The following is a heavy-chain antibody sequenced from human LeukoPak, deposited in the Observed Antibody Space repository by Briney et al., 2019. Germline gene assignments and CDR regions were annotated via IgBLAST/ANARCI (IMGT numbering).Heavy chain of an antibody. D-gene: IGHD6-19*01. CDR3: ARLRIAVAAYFDY. CDR1: GGSISSYY. J-gene: IGHJ4*02. Sequence: LSLTCTVSGGSISSYYWSWVRQAPGKGLEWVSYISSSGSTIYYADSVKGRFTISRDNAKNSLYLQMNSLRAEDTAVYYCARLRIAVAAYFDYWGQGTLVTVSS. CDR2: ISSSGSTI. V-gene: IGHV3-48*03.